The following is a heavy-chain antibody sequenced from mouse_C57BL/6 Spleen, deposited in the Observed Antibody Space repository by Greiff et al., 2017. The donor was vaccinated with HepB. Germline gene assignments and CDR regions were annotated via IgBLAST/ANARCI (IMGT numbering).Heavy chain of an antibody. CDR2: IYPGNSDT. V-gene: IGHV1-5*01. D-gene: IGHD2-4*01. CDR3: TRPGYDYDPAWFAY. CDR1: GYTFTSYW. Sequence: FQLQQSGTVLARPGASVKMSCKTSGYTFTSYWMHWVKQRPGQGLEWIGAIYPGNSDTSYNQKFKGKAKLTAVTSASTAYMELSSLTNEDSAVYYCTRPGYDYDPAWFAYWGQGTLVTVSA. J-gene: IGHJ3*01.